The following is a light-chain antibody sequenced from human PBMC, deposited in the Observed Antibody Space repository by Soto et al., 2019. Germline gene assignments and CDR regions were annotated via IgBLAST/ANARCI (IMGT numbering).Light chain of an antibody. CDR1: QTVSRY. CDR2: DAS. Sequence: VLIQSPATLSLSPGERATLSCRASQTVSRYLAWFQQKPGQPPRLLIYDASNRATVIPARFSGSGYGTDYTLTISSLEPEDFAVYYCQQRSTWPLLTFGGGTKVEI. V-gene: IGKV3-11*01. J-gene: IGKJ4*01. CDR3: QQRSTWPLLT.